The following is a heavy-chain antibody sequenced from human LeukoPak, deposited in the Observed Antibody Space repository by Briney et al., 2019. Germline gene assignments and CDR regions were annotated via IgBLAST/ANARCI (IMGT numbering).Heavy chain of an antibody. CDR1: GYTFTGYY. Sequence: ASVKVSCKASGYTFTGYYMHWVRQAPGQGLEWMGRINPNSGGTNYAQKFQGRVTMTRDTSISTAYMELSSLRSEDTAVYYCARTVVANYYYYYYMDVWGKGTTVTVSS. J-gene: IGHJ6*03. CDR2: INPNSGGT. D-gene: IGHD2-21*01. CDR3: ARTVVANYYYYYYMDV. V-gene: IGHV1-2*06.